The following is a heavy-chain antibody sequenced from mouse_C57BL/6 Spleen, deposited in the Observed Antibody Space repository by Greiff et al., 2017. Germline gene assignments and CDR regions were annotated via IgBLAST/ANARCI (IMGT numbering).Heavy chain of an antibody. Sequence: QVQLQQPGAELVRPGSSVKLSCKASGYTFTSYWMHWVKQRPIQGLEWIGNIDPSDSETHYNQKFKDKATLTVDKSSSTAYMQLSSLTSADSAVSYCARVGYYGSSPDWYFDVWGTGTTVTVSS. V-gene: IGHV1-52*01. J-gene: IGHJ1*03. CDR3: ARVGYYGSSPDWYFDV. CDR2: IDPSDSET. CDR1: GYTFTSYW. D-gene: IGHD1-1*01.